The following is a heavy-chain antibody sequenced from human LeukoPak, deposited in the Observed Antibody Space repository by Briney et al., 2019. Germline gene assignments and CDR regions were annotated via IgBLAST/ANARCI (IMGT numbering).Heavy chain of an antibody. CDR2: IWYDGSNK. CDR3: ARARTTRGFDY. V-gene: IGHV3-33*01. Sequence: PGGSLRLSCAASGFTFNSYGIHWVRQAPGKGLEWVAFIWYDGSNKYYAVSVKGRFTISRDNSKNTLYLQMNSLRAEGTAVYYCARARTTRGFDYWGQGTLVTVSS. D-gene: IGHD4-17*01. J-gene: IGHJ4*02. CDR1: GFTFNSYG.